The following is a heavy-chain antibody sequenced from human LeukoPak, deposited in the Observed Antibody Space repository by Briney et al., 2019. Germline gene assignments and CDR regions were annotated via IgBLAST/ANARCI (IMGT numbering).Heavy chain of an antibody. J-gene: IGHJ6*02. CDR1: GDSVSSNSAA. Sequence: SQTLSLTCAISGDSVSSNSAAWNWIRQSPSRGLEWLGRTYYRSKWYNDYVVSVKSRITINPDTSKNQFSLKLSSVTAAGTAVYYCARGNRSQEYSSPPSVPRYYYYGMDVWGQGTTVTVSS. V-gene: IGHV6-1*01. CDR2: TYYRSKWYN. D-gene: IGHD6-6*01. CDR3: ARGNRSQEYSSPPSVPRYYYYGMDV.